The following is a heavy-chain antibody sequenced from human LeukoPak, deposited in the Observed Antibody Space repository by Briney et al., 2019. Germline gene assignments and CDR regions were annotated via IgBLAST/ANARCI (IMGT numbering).Heavy chain of an antibody. J-gene: IGHJ4*02. Sequence: SETLSLTCTVSGGSISSYYWSWIRQPPGKGLEWIGYIYYSGSTNYNPSLKSGVTISVDTSKNQFSLKLSSVTAADTAAYYCARYSSSWYPFDYWGQGTLVTVSS. CDR3: ARYSSSWYPFDY. D-gene: IGHD6-13*01. CDR2: IYYSGST. V-gene: IGHV4-59*01. CDR1: GGSISSYY.